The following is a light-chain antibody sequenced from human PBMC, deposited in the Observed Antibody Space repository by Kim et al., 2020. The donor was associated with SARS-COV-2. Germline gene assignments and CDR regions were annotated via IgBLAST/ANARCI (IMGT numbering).Light chain of an antibody. Sequence: SYELTQPPSVSVAPGKTARITCGGNNIGSKSVHWYQQKPGQAPVLVIYYDSDRPSGIPERFSGSNSGNTATLTISRVEAGDEADYYCQVWDTSSVHLYVFGTGTKVTVL. CDR1: NIGSKS. CDR2: YDS. V-gene: IGLV3-21*04. CDR3: QVWDTSSVHLYV. J-gene: IGLJ1*01.